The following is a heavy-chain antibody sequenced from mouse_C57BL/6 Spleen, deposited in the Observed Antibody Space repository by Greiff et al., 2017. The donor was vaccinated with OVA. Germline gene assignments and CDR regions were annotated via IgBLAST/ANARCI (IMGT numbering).Heavy chain of an antibody. Sequence: VQLQQPGAELVMPGASVKLSCKASGYTFTSYWMHWVKQRPGQGLEWIGEIDPSDSYTNYNQKFKGKSTLTVDKSSSTAYMQLSSLTSEDSAVYYCARAGITTVVATRGAWFAYWGQGTLVTVSA. CDR2: IDPSDSYT. CDR1: GYTFTSYW. CDR3: ARAGITTVVATRGAWFAY. J-gene: IGHJ3*01. V-gene: IGHV1-69*01. D-gene: IGHD1-1*01.